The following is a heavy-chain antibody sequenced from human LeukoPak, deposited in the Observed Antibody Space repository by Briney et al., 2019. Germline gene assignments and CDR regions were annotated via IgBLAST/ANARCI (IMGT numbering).Heavy chain of an antibody. V-gene: IGHV3-23*01. D-gene: IGHD2-2*01. CDR1: GFSFSSYA. CDR3: AKSDCSYVSCYVLDY. Sequence: GGSLRLSCAASGFSFSSYAMSWVRQAPGKGLEWVSAISGSGDNIYYADSVKGRFTISRDSSKKTLYLQMNILRADGTAVYYCAKSDCSYVSCYVLDYWGQGTQVTVSS. CDR2: ISGSGDNI. J-gene: IGHJ4*02.